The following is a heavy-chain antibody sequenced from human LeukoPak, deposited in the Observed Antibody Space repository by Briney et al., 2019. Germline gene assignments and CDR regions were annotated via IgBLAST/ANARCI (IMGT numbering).Heavy chain of an antibody. CDR3: AKSDSSGYYYSVGGSFDY. D-gene: IGHD3-22*01. Sequence: PGGSLRLSCAASGFTFSSYGMHWVRQAPGKGLEWVAVIWYDGSNKYYADSVKGRFTISRDNSKNTLYLQMNSLRAEDTAVYYCAKSDSSGYYYSVGGSFDYWGQGTLVTVSS. V-gene: IGHV3-33*06. J-gene: IGHJ4*02. CDR2: IWYDGSNK. CDR1: GFTFSSYG.